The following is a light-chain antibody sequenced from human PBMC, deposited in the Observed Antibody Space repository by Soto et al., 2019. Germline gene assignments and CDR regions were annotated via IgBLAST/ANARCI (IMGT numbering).Light chain of an antibody. CDR2: DDT. CDR3: QVWDSSNEHLV. V-gene: IGLV3-21*02. CDR1: NIGSES. J-gene: IGLJ1*01. Sequence: SYELTQPPSVSVAPGQTARITCGADNIGSESVHWYQQKPGQAPVLVLYDDTDRPSGIPERFSGSNSGSTATLTISGVEAGDEADYYCQVWDSSNEHLVFGAGTKGTVL.